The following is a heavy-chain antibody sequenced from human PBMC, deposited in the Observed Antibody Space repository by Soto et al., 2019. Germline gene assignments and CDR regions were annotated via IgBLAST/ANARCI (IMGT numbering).Heavy chain of an antibody. CDR1: GFTFSNYW. V-gene: IGHV3-7*01. J-gene: IGHJ5*02. D-gene: IGHD2-21*01. CDR3: ARVIRFSFNWFDL. CDR2: IKQDGGEK. Sequence: EVQLVESGGGLVQPGGSLTLSCAVSGFTFSNYWMTWVRQAPGKGLEWVANIKQDGGEKYYVDSVKGRFTISRNNAKNALYLQMNSLRAEDTAGYYCARVIRFSFNWFDLWGQGTLVTVSS.